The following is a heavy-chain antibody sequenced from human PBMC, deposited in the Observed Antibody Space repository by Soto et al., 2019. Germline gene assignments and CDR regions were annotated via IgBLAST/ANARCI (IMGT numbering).Heavy chain of an antibody. Sequence: SLRLSCAASGFTFDDYGMSWARQAPGKGLEWVSGVNWNGGSTGYADSVKGRFTISRDNAKNTLYLQMNSLRAEDTALYYCVREDSDGSFILGAPAAFDYWGQGTLVTVSS. CDR2: VNWNGGST. CDR1: GFTFDDYG. CDR3: VREDSDGSFILGAPAAFDY. V-gene: IGHV3-20*04. J-gene: IGHJ4*02. D-gene: IGHD3-16*01.